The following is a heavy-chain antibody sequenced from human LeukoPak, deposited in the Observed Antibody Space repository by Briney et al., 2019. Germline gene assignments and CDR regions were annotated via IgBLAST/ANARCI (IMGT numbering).Heavy chain of an antibody. V-gene: IGHV1-69*05. Sequence: ASVKVSCKASGGTFSSYAISWVRQAPGQGLEWMGGIIPIFGTANYAQKFQGRVTITTDESTSTAYMELSSLRSEDTAVYYCARGSADFWSGYYTGNWFDPWGQGTLVTVSS. D-gene: IGHD3-3*01. J-gene: IGHJ5*02. CDR2: IIPIFGTA. CDR1: GGTFSSYA. CDR3: ARGSADFWSGYYTGNWFDP.